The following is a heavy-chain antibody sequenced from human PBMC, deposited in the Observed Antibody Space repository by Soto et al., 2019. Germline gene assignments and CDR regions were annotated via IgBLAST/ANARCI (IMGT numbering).Heavy chain of an antibody. D-gene: IGHD3-10*01. CDR3: ARVWGGAFDI. J-gene: IGHJ3*02. Sequence: QVQLQESGPGLVKPSKTLSLTCTVSGGSISSYYWSWIRQPPGKGLEWIGYIYYSGRTNSNPSRRSRVTISVDTSQNRFSLKLSSVTAAATAVYYCARVWGGAFDIWGQATMVTVSS. CDR2: IYYSGRT. V-gene: IGHV4-59*01. CDR1: GGSISSYY.